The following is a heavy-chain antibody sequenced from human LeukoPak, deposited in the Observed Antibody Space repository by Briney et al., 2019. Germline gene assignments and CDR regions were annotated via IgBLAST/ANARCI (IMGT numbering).Heavy chain of an antibody. D-gene: IGHD3-22*01. Sequence: GPSVKVSCKASGGTFSSYAINWVRQAPGHGLEWMGRIVPIFSTSNYAQPFQGRVTPTTDESTSTSYMELSRLRSEDTAVYYCATSSGGIYDSSGYYYNDAFDMWGQGTMVTVSS. J-gene: IGHJ3*02. CDR3: ATSSGGIYDSSGYYYNDAFDM. CDR1: GGTFSSYA. CDR2: IVPIFSTS. V-gene: IGHV1-69*05.